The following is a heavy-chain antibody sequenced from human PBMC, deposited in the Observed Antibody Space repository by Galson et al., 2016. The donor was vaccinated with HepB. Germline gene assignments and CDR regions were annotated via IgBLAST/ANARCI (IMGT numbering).Heavy chain of an antibody. CDR1: GFSFRTYA. Sequence: SLRLSCAGAGFSFRTYAMHWVRQAPGKGLQWVAAVLHDATKDEYAESAKGRFTISRDNANKTLFLQMNNLRTDDTALYFCAKDKYGSGTNYLDLWGQGALVTVSS. D-gene: IGHD3-10*01. CDR3: AKDKYGSGTNYLDL. CDR2: VLHDATKD. J-gene: IGHJ4*02. V-gene: IGHV3-30*18.